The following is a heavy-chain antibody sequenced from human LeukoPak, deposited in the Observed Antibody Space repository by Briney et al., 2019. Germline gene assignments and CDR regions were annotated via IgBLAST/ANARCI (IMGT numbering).Heavy chain of an antibody. Sequence: PAETLSLTCAVYGGSFRGYYWSWLRQPPGKGLEGIGEINHSGRTNYNPSLNSRVHISVDTSKNQFSLKLSSVPAAATAVYYCARAITPFVIFDYWGQGTLVTVSS. CDR3: ARAITPFVIFDY. J-gene: IGHJ4*02. CDR2: INHSGRT. V-gene: IGHV4-34*01. D-gene: IGHD3-10*01. CDR1: GGSFRGYY.